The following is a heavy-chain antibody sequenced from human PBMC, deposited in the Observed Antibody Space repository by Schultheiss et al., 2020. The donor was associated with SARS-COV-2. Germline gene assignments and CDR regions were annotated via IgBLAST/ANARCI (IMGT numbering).Heavy chain of an antibody. CDR3: ARFPDYLYCSSTSCYGTYYSVMNA. Sequence: SETLSLTCTVSGGSISSGGYYWSWIRQHPGKGLEWIGEINHSGSTNYNPSLKSRVTISVDTSKNQFSLKLSSVTAADTAVYYCARFPDYLYCSSTSCYGTYYSVMNAWGKGTTATVSS. V-gene: IGHV4-31*03. D-gene: IGHD2-2*01. CDR2: INHSGST. J-gene: IGHJ6*04. CDR1: GGSISSGGYY.